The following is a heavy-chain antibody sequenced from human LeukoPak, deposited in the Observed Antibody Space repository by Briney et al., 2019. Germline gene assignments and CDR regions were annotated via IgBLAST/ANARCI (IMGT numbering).Heavy chain of an antibody. D-gene: IGHD3-3*01. J-gene: IGHJ3*02. V-gene: IGHV4-39*01. CDR3: ARRKLLTIFGVERSDAFDI. Sequence: PSETLSLTCTVSGGSISSSSYYWGWIRQPPGKGLEWIGSIYYSGSTYYNPSLKSRVTISVDTSKNQFSLKLSSVTAADTAVYYCARRKLLTIFGVERSDAFDIWGQGTMVTVSS. CDR2: IYYSGST. CDR1: GGSISSSSYY.